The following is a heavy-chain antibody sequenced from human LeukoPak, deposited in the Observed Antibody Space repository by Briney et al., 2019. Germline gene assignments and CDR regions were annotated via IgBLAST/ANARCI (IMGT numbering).Heavy chain of an antibody. CDR1: GFTFSTYW. CDR3: ATDRDNSDWQKRFDS. V-gene: IGHV3-7*01. J-gene: IGHJ4*02. CDR2: INQDASEI. D-gene: IGHD2-21*02. Sequence: PGGSLRLSCAASGFTFSTYWMNWYRQAPGKGLEWVGNINQDASEINYVDSVRGRFTISGDNAKNSLHLQMNSLRAEDTAVYYCATDRDNSDWQKRFDSWGQGTLVTVSS.